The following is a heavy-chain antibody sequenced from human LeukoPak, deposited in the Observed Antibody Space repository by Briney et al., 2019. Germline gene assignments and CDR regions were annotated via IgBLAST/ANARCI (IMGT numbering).Heavy chain of an antibody. CDR3: ARDRDYVWGSYRPFDY. CDR2: IYSGGST. J-gene: IGHJ4*02. CDR1: GFTVSSNH. V-gene: IGHV3-53*04. Sequence: GGSLRLSCAASGFTVSSNHMSWVRQAPGKGLEWVSVIYSGGSTYYADSVKGRFTISRHNSKNTLYLQMNSLRAEDTAVYYCARDRDYVWGSYRPFDYWGQGTLVTVSS. D-gene: IGHD3-16*02.